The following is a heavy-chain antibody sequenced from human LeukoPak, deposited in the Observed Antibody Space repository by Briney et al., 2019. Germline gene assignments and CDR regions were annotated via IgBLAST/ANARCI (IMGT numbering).Heavy chain of an antibody. J-gene: IGHJ4*02. CDR3: ARVFDGSDSSGWYCDY. D-gene: IGHD6-19*01. Sequence: SETLSLTCTVSGGSISSYSWSWIRQPPGKGLEWIGYIYHSGSTYYNPSLKSRVTISVDRSKNQFSLKLSSVTAADTAVYYCARVFDGSDSSGWYCDYWGQGTLVTISS. V-gene: IGHV4-59*01. CDR2: IYHSGST. CDR1: GGSISSYS.